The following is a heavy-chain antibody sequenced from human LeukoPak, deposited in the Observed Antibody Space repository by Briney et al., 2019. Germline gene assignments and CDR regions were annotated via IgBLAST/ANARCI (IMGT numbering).Heavy chain of an antibody. D-gene: IGHD3-16*01. J-gene: IGHJ4*01. CDR3: ARGDFIGSRDYLFFFDY. CDR2: ISPHNGNA. Sequence: ASVTVSCTASGYNFFTYGITWVRQAPGQGLEWMGWISPHNGNANYAQKFQDRVIMTTDTSTNTAFMEVRSLRSDDTAMYYCARGDFIGSRDYLFFFDYWGQGSLVTVSS. CDR1: GYNFFTYG. V-gene: IGHV1-18*01.